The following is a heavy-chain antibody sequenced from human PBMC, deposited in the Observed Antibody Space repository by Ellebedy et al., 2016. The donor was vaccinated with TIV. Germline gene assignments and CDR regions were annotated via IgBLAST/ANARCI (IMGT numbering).Heavy chain of an antibody. V-gene: IGHV1-46*01. Sequence: ASVKVSXXASGYTFTSYYMHWVRQAPGQGLEWMGIINPSGGSTSYAQKFQGRVTITADESTSTAYMELSSLRSEDTAVYYCARGVLIVGAIEKGDAFDIWGQGTMVTVSS. CDR2: INPSGGST. J-gene: IGHJ3*02. CDR1: GYTFTSYY. D-gene: IGHD1-26*01. CDR3: ARGVLIVGAIEKGDAFDI.